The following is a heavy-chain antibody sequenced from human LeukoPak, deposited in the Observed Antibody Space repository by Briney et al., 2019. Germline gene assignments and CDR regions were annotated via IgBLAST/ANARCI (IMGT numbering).Heavy chain of an antibody. Sequence: PGGSLRLSCAASGFTFEDYAMHWVRQAPGKGLEWVAGINWKSNDINYGDSVKGRFTISRDNAKKSLYLEMNSLRPEDTALYYCVKDWKGYYYYMDVWGKGTTVTVSS. V-gene: IGHV3-9*01. CDR3: VKDWKGYYYYMDV. D-gene: IGHD1-1*01. CDR1: GFTFEDYA. J-gene: IGHJ6*03. CDR2: INWKSNDI.